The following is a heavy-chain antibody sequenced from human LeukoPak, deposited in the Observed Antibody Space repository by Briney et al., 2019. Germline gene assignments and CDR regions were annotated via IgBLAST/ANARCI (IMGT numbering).Heavy chain of an antibody. J-gene: IGHJ4*02. CDR3: ARDHATSSSWYGHGY. CDR2: IYHSGST. D-gene: IGHD6-13*01. CDR1: GGSISSGGYS. V-gene: IGHV4-30-2*01. Sequence: SETLSLTCAVSGGSISSGGYSWSWIRQPPGKGLEWIGYIYHSGSTYYNPSLKSRVTISVDTSKNQFSLKLSSVTAADTAVYYCARDHATSSSWYGHGYWGQGTLVTVSS.